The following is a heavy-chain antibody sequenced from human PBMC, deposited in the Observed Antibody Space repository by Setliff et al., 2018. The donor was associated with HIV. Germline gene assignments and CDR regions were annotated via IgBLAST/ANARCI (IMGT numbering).Heavy chain of an antibody. CDR1: GGSISSGSYY. D-gene: IGHD3-3*01. V-gene: IGHV4-61*01. J-gene: IGHJ4*01. Sequence: SETLSLTCTVSGGSISSGSYYWSWIRQPPGKGLEWIGYIYYTGSTNYNPSLKSRIAILLDTSKNQFSLKLNSVTAADTAVYYCATLPQGYDYFDYWGHGTLDTVSS. CDR2: IYYTGST. CDR3: ATLPQGYDYFDY.